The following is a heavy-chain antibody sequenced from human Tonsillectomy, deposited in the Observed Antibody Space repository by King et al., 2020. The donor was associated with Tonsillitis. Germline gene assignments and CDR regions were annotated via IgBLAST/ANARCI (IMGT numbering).Heavy chain of an antibody. CDR2: ISYDGSNK. D-gene: IGHD4/OR15-4a*01. Sequence: VQLVESGGGVVQPGRSLRLSCAASGFTFSSYDIHWVRQAPGKGLEWVAVISYDGSNKYYADYVQGRFTISRDNSKNRLYLQMNSLRAEDTAVYYCARDRDDYIFDYWGQGTLVTVSS. V-gene: IGHV3-33*05. CDR3: ARDRDDYIFDY. J-gene: IGHJ4*02. CDR1: GFTFSSYD.